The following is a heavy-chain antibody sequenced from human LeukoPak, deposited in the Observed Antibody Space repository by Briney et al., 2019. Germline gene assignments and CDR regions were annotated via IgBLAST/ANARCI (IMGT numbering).Heavy chain of an antibody. CDR3: ARDMVRGVVDY. J-gene: IGHJ4*02. D-gene: IGHD3-10*01. Sequence: PGGSLRLSCAASGFTFSSYSMNWVRQAPGKGLEWVSYISSSSSTIYYADSMKGRFTISRDNAKNSLYLQMNSLRAEDTAVYYCARDMVRGVVDYWGQGTLVTVSS. CDR1: GFTFSSYS. V-gene: IGHV3-48*04. CDR2: ISSSSSTI.